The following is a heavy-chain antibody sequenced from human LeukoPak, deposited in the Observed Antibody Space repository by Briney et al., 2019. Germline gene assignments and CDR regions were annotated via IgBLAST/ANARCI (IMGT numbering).Heavy chain of an antibody. J-gene: IGHJ4*02. Sequence: PGGSLRLSCTASGFTFSNYWMSWVRQAPGKGLEWVANIKQDGSEKYYVDSVKGRFIISRDNAKNSLYLQMNSLRAEDTAVYYCARGGGNFDYWGQGTLVTVSS. CDR3: ARGGGNFDY. CDR2: IKQDGSEK. CDR1: GFTFSNYW. V-gene: IGHV3-7*01.